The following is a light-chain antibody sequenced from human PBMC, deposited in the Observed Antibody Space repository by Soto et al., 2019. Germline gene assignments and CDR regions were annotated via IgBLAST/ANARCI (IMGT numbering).Light chain of an antibody. Sequence: DIQLTQSPSFLSASVGDSVTITCRASQAIPSYIAWYQQKPGKAPKLLIYAVSTLQSGVPSRFSGRGFGTEFTLTISSLRPEDFATYYCQQPNSYPPFTFGPGTKVDVK. CDR3: QQPNSYPPFT. J-gene: IGKJ3*01. CDR1: QAIPSY. V-gene: IGKV1-9*01. CDR2: AVS.